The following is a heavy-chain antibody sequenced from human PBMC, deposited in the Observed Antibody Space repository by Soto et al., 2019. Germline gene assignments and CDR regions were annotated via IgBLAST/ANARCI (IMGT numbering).Heavy chain of an antibody. CDR3: AGPKRYYFDY. CDR2: ISSGGTTI. V-gene: IGHV3-11*01. J-gene: IGHJ4*02. CDR1: GFTFSDFY. Sequence: QVQLVESGGGLVKPGGSLRLSCAASGFTFSDFYMTWVRQTPGKGLECIAYISSGGTTIYYADSVKGRFTISRDNARNSLFLQMNSLRPEDTALYYCAGPKRYYFDYWGQGTHVTVS.